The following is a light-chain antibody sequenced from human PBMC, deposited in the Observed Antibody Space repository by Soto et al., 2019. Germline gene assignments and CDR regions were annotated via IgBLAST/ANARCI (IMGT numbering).Light chain of an antibody. CDR3: AAWDDSLSGPV. Sequence: QSVLTQPPSASGTPGQRVTISCSGSSSNIGSNYVYWYQQLPGTAPKLLIYRNNQRPSGVPDRFSGSKSGPSASLVVSGLRSEDEADYHCAAWDDSLSGPVFGGGTKLTVL. CDR2: RNN. J-gene: IGLJ3*02. CDR1: SSNIGSNY. V-gene: IGLV1-47*01.